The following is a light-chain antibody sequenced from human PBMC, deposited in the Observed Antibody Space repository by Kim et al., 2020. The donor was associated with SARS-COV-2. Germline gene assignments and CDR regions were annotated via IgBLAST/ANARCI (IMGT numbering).Light chain of an antibody. V-gene: IGLV7-46*01. CDR2: DTS. Sequence: PGGTVTLTCGSNTGPVTNGHYPYWFQQKPGQVPRTLIYDTSNKDSWTPARFSGSLLGGKAALTLSDAQPEDEADYYCSVLHNGGRPFGGGTQLTVL. CDR3: SVLHNGGRP. J-gene: IGLJ2*01. CDR1: TGPVTNGHY.